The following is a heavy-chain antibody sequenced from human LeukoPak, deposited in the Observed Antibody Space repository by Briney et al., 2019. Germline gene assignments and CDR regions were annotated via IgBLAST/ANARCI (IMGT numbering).Heavy chain of an antibody. D-gene: IGHD2-15*01. CDR2: ICTYDGNT. J-gene: IGHJ4*02. V-gene: IGHV1-18*01. Sequence: ASVKVSCKASGYTFTSHGISWVRHRPGQGLEWMGWICTYDGNTNYAQKRQGRVTMTTDTSTSTAYMELRSLRSDDTAVYYCARDTCSGGSCYLGNYWGQGTLVTVSS. CDR1: GYTFTSHG. CDR3: ARDTCSGGSCYLGNY.